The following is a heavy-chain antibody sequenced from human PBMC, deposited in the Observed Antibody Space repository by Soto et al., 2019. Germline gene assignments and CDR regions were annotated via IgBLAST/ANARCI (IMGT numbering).Heavy chain of an antibody. D-gene: IGHD6-6*01. J-gene: IGHJ6*02. CDR2: IDPSDSYT. Sequence: GESLKISCKGSGYSFTSYWISWVRQVPGKGLEWMGRIDPSDSYTNYSPSFQGHVTISADKSISTAYLQWSSLKASDTAMYYCARRGSSSSYYYYYYGMDVWGQGTTVTVSS. V-gene: IGHV5-10-1*01. CDR1: GYSFTSYW. CDR3: ARRGSSSSYYYYYYGMDV.